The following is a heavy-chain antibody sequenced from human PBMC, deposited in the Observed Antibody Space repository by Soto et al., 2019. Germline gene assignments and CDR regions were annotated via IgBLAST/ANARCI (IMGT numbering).Heavy chain of an antibody. D-gene: IGHD3-10*01. V-gene: IGHV4-59*08. CDR3: ARLAYDSGSPPDSFDH. J-gene: IGHJ4*02. Sequence: PSETLSLTYSVSGVSVSTYFWGLIRQPPGKGLEWIGYFYDSGSTNYNPSLKSRVTISVDTSKNQFSLKLNSVTAADTAFYYCARLAYDSGSPPDSFDHWGQGTLVTVTS. CDR1: GVSVSTYF. CDR2: FYDSGST.